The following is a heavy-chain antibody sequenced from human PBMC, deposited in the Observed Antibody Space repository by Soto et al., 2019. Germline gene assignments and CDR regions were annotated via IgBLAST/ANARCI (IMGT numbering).Heavy chain of an antibody. CDR2: ISYDGSDK. Sequence: QVQLVESGGGVVQPGRSLRLSCAASGFTFSSYAMHWVRQAPGKGLEWVAVISYDGSDKYYADSVKGRLTISRDNSKTTLILQMNSLSCDDTAVYYCAKALGELSPESYDFWGQGTLITLSS. D-gene: IGHD3-16*02. CDR1: GFTFSSYA. J-gene: IGHJ4*02. CDR3: AKALGELSPESYDF. V-gene: IGHV3-30*18.